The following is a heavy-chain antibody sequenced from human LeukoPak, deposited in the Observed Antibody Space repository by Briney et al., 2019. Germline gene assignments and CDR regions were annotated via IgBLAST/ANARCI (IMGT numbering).Heavy chain of an antibody. V-gene: IGHV5-51*01. Sequence: GAPLKISCKGSGSRFPSYLIGGVRPLPGKGLEWMGIIYPGDFDTRYSPSLQGQVTISADKSMNTAYLQLSSLKASDTAIYYCARQFIGHDRDYWGQGTLVTVSS. J-gene: IGHJ4*02. CDR1: GSRFPSYL. D-gene: IGHD5-12*01. CDR2: IYPGDFDT. CDR3: ARQFIGHDRDY.